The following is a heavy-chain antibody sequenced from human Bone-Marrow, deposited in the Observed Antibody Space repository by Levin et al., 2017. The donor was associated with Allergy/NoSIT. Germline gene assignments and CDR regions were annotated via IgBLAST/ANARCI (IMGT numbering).Heavy chain of an antibody. Sequence: GESLKISCAASGFTFDDYDMSWVRQAPGKGPEWVSGVNWNGDSKDYADSVKGRFTISRDNAKNSLYLQIKSLRAEDTALYYCARMYSDYALDYWGQGTLVIVSS. CDR1: GFTFDDYD. J-gene: IGHJ4*02. D-gene: IGHD5-12*01. CDR2: VNWNGDSK. V-gene: IGHV3-20*04. CDR3: ARMYSDYALDY.